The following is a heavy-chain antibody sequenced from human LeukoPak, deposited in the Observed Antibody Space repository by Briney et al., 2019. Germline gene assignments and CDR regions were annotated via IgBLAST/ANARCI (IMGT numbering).Heavy chain of an antibody. CDR2: IKQDGSEK. J-gene: IGHJ6*02. CDR3: ARAMDV. Sequence: PGGSLRLSCAASGFTFNSYWMNWVRQAPGKGLEWVANIKQDGSEKYYVDSVKGRFTISRDNAKNSLYLQMNSLRAEDTAVYYCARAMDVWGQGTTVTVSS. CDR1: GFTFNSYW. V-gene: IGHV3-7*03.